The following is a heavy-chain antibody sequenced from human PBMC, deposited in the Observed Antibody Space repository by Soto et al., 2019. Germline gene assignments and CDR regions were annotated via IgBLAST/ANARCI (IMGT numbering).Heavy chain of an antibody. J-gene: IGHJ4*01. CDR1: VAPTSSMNW. Sequence: SSEDLSLTCAVSVAPTSSMNWWSWVRQTTGRGLEWIGEVFHTGLTNYNPSVKSPVTISMDASKNQLSLEIRSVTAADTAVYFCARDVYYGGFSLRYWGHGILVTVSS. V-gene: IGHV4-4*02. CDR3: ARDVYYGGFSLRY. D-gene: IGHD2-21*01. CDR2: VFHTGLT.